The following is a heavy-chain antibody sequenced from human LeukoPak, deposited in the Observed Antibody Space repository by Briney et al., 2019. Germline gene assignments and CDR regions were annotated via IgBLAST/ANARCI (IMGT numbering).Heavy chain of an antibody. CDR2: INPDTGST. J-gene: IGHJ4*02. Sequence: ASVKVSCKASGFIFTNYYMHWVRQAPGQGPEWMGIINPDTGSTTYAQKFQGRVAMTRDTSTRTIHMELSSLRSEDTAVYYCARGPYFDPAALFCDWGQGTLVSVSS. CDR3: ARGPYFDPAALFCD. CDR1: GFIFTNYY. V-gene: IGHV1-46*01. D-gene: IGHD3-22*01.